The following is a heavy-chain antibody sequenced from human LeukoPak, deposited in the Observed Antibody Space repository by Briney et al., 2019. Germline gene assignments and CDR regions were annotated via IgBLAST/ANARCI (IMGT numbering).Heavy chain of an antibody. J-gene: IGHJ4*02. D-gene: IGHD2-21*02. CDR1: GFTFSAYS. V-gene: IGHV3-23*01. CDR3: VRDWRDESNCGGDCLQY. CDR2: ISVSGGGT. Sequence: GGSLRLSCVASGFTFSAYSMTWVRQAPGKGLDWVSSISVSGGGTYYADSVRGRFTISRDNSKNTLYLHMNSLRAEDTAVYYCVRDWRDESNCGGDCLQYWGQGTLVTVSS.